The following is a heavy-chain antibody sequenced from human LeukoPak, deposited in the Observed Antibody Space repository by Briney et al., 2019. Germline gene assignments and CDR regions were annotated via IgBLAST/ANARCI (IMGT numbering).Heavy chain of an antibody. CDR1: GGSISSYY. CDR2: SSYSGSS. D-gene: IGHD1-26*01. V-gene: IGHV4-59*08. J-gene: IGHJ2*01. CDR3: ARLEYSGSYYPDWYFDL. Sequence: SETLSLTCTVSGGSISSYYWSWIRQPPGKGLEWIGYSSYSGSSNYNPSLKSRVTISVDTSKNQISLKLSSVTAADTVVYYCARLEYSGSYYPDWYFDLWGRGALVTVSS.